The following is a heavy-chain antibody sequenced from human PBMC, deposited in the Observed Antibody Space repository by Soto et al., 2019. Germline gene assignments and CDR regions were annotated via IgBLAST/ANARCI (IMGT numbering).Heavy chain of an antibody. CDR2: VSRSGSSI. CDR1: GFTFSDHF. Sequence: QVQLVESGGGLVKPGGSLRLSCAASGFTFSDHFMSWIRQAPGQGLEWVSYVSRSGSSIYYAASVKGRVTISRYNAKNSLYLQMNSRRAEDTAVYYCARVPKGVVVAANDYWGQGSLVTVSS. CDR3: ARVPKGVVVAANDY. J-gene: IGHJ4*02. D-gene: IGHD2-15*01. V-gene: IGHV3-11*01.